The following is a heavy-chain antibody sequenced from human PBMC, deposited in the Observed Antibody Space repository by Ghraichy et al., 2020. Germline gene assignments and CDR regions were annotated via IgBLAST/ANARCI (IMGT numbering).Heavy chain of an antibody. CDR2: ISTKSGNP. Sequence: ASVKVSCKTSGYTFSAYEMNWVRQAPGQGLEWLGWISTKSGNPTYAQDFRGRFVFSLDTSVSTAYLQISSLKGEDTAVYYCARGSSGWSHFDYWGQGTLVTVSA. D-gene: IGHD6-19*01. CDR1: GYTFSAYE. CDR3: ARGSSGWSHFDY. J-gene: IGHJ4*02. V-gene: IGHV7-4-1*02.